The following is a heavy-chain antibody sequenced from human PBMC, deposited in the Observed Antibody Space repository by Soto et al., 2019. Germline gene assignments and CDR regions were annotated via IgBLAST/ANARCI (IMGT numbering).Heavy chain of an antibody. V-gene: IGHV3-64*01. CDR1: GFTFNSYA. CDR3: AREIAGGDYAEDAFDI. D-gene: IGHD4-17*01. CDR2: ISSNGCST. Sequence: PGGSLRLSCAASGFTFNSYAMHWVRQAPGKGLEYVSAISSNGCSTYYANSVKGRFTISRDNSKSTLYLQMGSLRAEDMAVYYCAREIAGGDYAEDAFDIWGQGTMVTVSS. J-gene: IGHJ3*02.